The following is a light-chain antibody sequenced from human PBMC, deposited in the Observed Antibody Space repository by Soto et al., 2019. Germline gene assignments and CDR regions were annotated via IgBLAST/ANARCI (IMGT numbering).Light chain of an antibody. CDR2: GAS. CDR3: QQYGSSPRIT. J-gene: IGKJ5*01. V-gene: IGKV3-20*01. CDR1: QTVRNNY. Sequence: EFVLTQSPGSLCLSPGERATLSCRASQTVRNNYLAWYQQKPGQAPRLLIYGASSRATGIPDRFSGSGSGADFTLTISRLEPEDFAVYYCQQYGSSPRITFGQGTRREIK.